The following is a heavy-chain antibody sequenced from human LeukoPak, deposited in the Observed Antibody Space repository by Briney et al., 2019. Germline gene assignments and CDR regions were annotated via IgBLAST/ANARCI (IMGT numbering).Heavy chain of an antibody. CDR3: ARGLGGDSNFDY. CDR1: GYTFTSYD. J-gene: IGHJ4*02. D-gene: IGHD2-21*01. Sequence: ASVKVSCKASGYTFTSYDINWVRQATGKGGEWMGWMNPNSGNTGYAQKFQGRVTMTRNTSISTAYIELSSLRSEDTAVYYCARGLGGDSNFDYWGQGTLVTVSS. CDR2: MNPNSGNT. V-gene: IGHV1-8*01.